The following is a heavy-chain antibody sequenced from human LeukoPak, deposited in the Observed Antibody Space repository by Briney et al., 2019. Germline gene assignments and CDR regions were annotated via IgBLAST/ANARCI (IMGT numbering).Heavy chain of an antibody. Sequence: PGRSLRLSCAASGFTFDDYAMHWVRQRPGKGLEWVSGISWNGATIDYADSVKGRFTISRDNAKNSVYLQMNSLRAEDTAVYYCAREWVTTVTRGMDVWGQGTTVTVSS. V-gene: IGHV3-9*01. J-gene: IGHJ6*02. CDR1: GFTFDDYA. CDR3: AREWVTTVTRGMDV. D-gene: IGHD4-17*01. CDR2: ISWNGATI.